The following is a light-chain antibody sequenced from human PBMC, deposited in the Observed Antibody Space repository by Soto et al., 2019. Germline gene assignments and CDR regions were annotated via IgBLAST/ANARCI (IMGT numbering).Light chain of an antibody. Sequence: QSVLTQPPSVSGAPGQRVTISCTGSSSNIGAGYDVHWYQQLPGTAPKLLIYGNSNRPSGVPDRFSGSKSGTSASLAITGLQADDEADYSCQSYDSSLSGSVVFGGGTQLTVL. V-gene: IGLV1-40*01. J-gene: IGLJ2*01. CDR2: GNS. CDR1: SSNIGAGYD. CDR3: QSYDSSLSGSVV.